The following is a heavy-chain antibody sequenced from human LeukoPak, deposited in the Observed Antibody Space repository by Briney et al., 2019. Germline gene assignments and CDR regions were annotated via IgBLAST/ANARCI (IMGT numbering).Heavy chain of an antibody. CDR1: GGSISSSSYY. V-gene: IGHV4-39*02. CDR3: AKDLPEAAGTPLRLFDY. Sequence: SETLSLTCTVSGGSISSSSYYWGWIRQPPGKGLEWIGSIYYSGSTYYNPSLKSRVTISVDTSKNQFSLKLSSVTAADTAVYYCAKDLPEAAGTPLRLFDYWGQGTLVTVSS. J-gene: IGHJ4*02. CDR2: IYYSGST. D-gene: IGHD6-13*01.